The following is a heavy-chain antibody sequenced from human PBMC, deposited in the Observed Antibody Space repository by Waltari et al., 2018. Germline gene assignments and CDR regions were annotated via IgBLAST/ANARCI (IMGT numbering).Heavy chain of an antibody. CDR1: ELTFSKYW. CDR3: ATFRWLGY. D-gene: IGHD3-10*01. CDR2: INYSGSEK. Sequence: EVRVMESGGALVQPGGSLRLSCVVSELTFSKYWMTWVRQASGGGLEWLVNINYSGSEKNYGDSVRCRFTISRDNARNTVYLQMNSLRSEDTAVYYCATFRWLGYWGQGTQVTVSS. V-gene: IGHV3-7*03. J-gene: IGHJ4*02.